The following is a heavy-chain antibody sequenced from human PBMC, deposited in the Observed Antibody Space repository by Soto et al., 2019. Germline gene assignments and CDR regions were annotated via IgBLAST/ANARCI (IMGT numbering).Heavy chain of an antibody. CDR1: GGSISSYY. Sequence: QVQLQESGPGLVKPSETLSLTCTVSGGSISSYYWSWIRQPPGKGLEWIGYIFYSGSTNYNPSLKRQFTISVHTSKTQFSLKLSSVTAADTAVYYCARRYSSGFDYWGQGTLVTVSS. CDR2: IFYSGST. V-gene: IGHV4-59*08. CDR3: ARRYSSGFDY. J-gene: IGHJ4*02. D-gene: IGHD6-19*01.